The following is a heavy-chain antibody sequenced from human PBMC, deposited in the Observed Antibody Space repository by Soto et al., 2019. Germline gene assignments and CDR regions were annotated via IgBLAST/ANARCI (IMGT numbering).Heavy chain of an antibody. CDR1: GYTFTSYD. D-gene: IGHD1-1*01. J-gene: IGHJ4*02. CDR2: MNPNSGKK. V-gene: IGHV1-8*01. Sequence: QVQLVQSGAEVKKPGASVKVSCKASGYTFTSYDINWVGQATGQGLEWMAWMNPNSGKKGYAQKCQGRVNMTRNTYISTAYMELRSLRSEDTAVYYCTRGYRMTTHNPTTIGYWGQGTLVTVSS. CDR3: TRGYRMTTHNPTTIGY.